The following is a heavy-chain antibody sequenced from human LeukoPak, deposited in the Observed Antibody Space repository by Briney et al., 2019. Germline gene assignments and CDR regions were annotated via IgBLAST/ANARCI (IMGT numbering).Heavy chain of an antibody. V-gene: IGHV3-21*01. D-gene: IGHD6-13*01. CDR1: GFTFSSYS. J-gene: IGHJ4*02. CDR3: ATGYSSSWPDY. CDR2: ISSSSSNI. Sequence: KPGGSLRLSCAASGFTFSSYSMNWVRQAQGKGLEWVSSISSSSSNIYYADSVKGRFTISRDNAKNSLYLQMNSLRAEDTAVYYCATGYSSSWPDYWGQGTLVTVSS.